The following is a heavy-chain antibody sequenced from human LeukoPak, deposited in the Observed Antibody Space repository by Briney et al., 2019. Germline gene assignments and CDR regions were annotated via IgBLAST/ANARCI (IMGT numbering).Heavy chain of an antibody. Sequence: GASVKVSCKASGYTFTSYDINWVRQATGQGLEWMGWMNPNSGNTGYAQKFQGRVTMTRNTSISTAYMELSSLRSEDTAVYYCAKDRHAPGRYCSSTSCLPFDPWGQGTLVTVSS. CDR3: AKDRHAPGRYCSSTSCLPFDP. V-gene: IGHV1-8*01. D-gene: IGHD2-2*01. CDR2: MNPNSGNT. CDR1: GYTFTSYD. J-gene: IGHJ5*02.